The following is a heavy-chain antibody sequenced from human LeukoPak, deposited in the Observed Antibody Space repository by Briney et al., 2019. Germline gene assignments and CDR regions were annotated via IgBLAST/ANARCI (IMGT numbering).Heavy chain of an antibody. CDR2: IVVGSGNT. Sequence: ASVKVSCKASGFXFTSSAVQWVRQARGQRREWLGWIVVGSGNTNYAQKFQERVTITRDMSTSTAYMELSSLRSEDTAVYYCAASGYCSGGSCYSDYWGQGTLVTVSS. D-gene: IGHD2-15*01. V-gene: IGHV1-58*01. CDR1: GFXFTSSA. CDR3: AASGYCSGGSCYSDY. J-gene: IGHJ4*02.